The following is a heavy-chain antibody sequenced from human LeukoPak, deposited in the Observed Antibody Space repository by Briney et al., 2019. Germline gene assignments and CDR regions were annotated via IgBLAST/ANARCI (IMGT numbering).Heavy chain of an antibody. Sequence: GGSLRLSCAASGFTFSSYSMNWVRQAPGKGLDWVSVIFSGGGRNYADSVKGRFTISRDNSKNTLYLQMNSLRAEDTAVYYCAKDSGVGMATTFSILDIWGQGTMVTVSS. CDR1: GFTFSSYS. D-gene: IGHD5-24*01. V-gene: IGHV3-NL1*01. CDR2: IFSGGGR. CDR3: AKDSGVGMATTFSILDI. J-gene: IGHJ3*02.